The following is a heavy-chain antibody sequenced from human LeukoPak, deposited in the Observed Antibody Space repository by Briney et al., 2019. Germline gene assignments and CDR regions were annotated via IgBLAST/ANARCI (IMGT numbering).Heavy chain of an antibody. D-gene: IGHD3-10*01. CDR1: GFTFSDYT. CDR2: ISSSSTSI. J-gene: IGHJ4*02. CDR3: ARERFYGSGAPKFDY. V-gene: IGHV3-21*01. Sequence: GGSLRLSCAASGFTFSDYTMNWVRQAPGKALEWVSCISSSSTSIYCADSVKGRFTISRDNAKNSLFLQMNTLRVEDTAVYYCARERFYGSGAPKFDYWGQGNLVIVSS.